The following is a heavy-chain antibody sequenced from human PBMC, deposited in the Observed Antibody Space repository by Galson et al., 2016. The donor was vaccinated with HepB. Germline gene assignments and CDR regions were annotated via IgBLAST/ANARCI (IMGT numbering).Heavy chain of an antibody. V-gene: IGHV3-23*01. CDR3: AKALDYDLWSAFDY. Sequence: SLRLSCAASGFTFSSYAMNWVRQAPGKGLEWFSGIRASGGSTYYADSVKGRSTISRDNSKNTLYLQMNSLRAEDTAEYYCAKALDYDLWSAFDYWGQGALVTVSS. CDR1: GFTFSSYA. CDR2: IRASGGST. D-gene: IGHD3-3*01. J-gene: IGHJ4*02.